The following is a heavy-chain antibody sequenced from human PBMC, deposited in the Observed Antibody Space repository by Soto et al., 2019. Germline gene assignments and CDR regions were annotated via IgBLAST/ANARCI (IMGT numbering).Heavy chain of an antibody. CDR2: IHYSGST. Sequence: PSETLSLTCTVSGGSISSGGYYWSWIRQHPGKGLEWIGYIHYSGSTYYNPSLKSRVTISVDTSKNQFSLKLSSVTAADTAVYYCARGGDRRDAFDIWGQGTMVTVSS. D-gene: IGHD3-10*01. J-gene: IGHJ3*02. CDR3: ARGGDRRDAFDI. CDR1: GGSISSGGYY. V-gene: IGHV4-31*03.